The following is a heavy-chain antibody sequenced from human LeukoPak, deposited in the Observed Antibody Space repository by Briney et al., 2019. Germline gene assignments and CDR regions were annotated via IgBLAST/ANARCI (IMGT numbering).Heavy chain of an antibody. V-gene: IGHV3-15*01. CDR3: ARRILSSGWYFDY. Sequence: GGPLSLSCAASGLTFNNFAMSWVRHAPGRGLEWVGRFKSKTDGRTTGYCARAKGRFNISRDDSKNTLYLQMNSLKPEDTAVYYCARRILSSGWYFDYWGQGTLVTVPS. J-gene: IGHJ4*02. D-gene: IGHD6-19*01. CDR2: FKSKTDGRTT. CDR1: GLTFNNFA.